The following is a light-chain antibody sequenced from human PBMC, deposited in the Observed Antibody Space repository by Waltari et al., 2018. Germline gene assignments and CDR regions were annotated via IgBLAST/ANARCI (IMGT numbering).Light chain of an antibody. CDR2: SAS. CDR1: QGISNY. V-gene: IGKV1-27*01. J-gene: IGKJ4*01. Sequence: DIQMTQSPSSLSASVGDRVTITCRASQGISNYLAWYQQKPGKVPKVLIYSASTLQSGVPPRFGGSGSGTDFTLTITSLQPEDVASYYCQRYNSVPLTFGGGTKVEIK. CDR3: QRYNSVPLT.